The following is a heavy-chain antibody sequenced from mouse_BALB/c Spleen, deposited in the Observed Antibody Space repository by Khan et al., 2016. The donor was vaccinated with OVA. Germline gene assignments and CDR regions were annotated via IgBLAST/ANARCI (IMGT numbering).Heavy chain of an antibody. CDR1: RFTISSYG. V-gene: IGHV5-6-3*01. CDR3: ARSAV. Sequence: EVQLLETGGGIVQPGGSPKRSCAASRFTISSYGMSSVRQTPDKRLELVATIDSNGGSTDYPDSVKRRSTISGDKAKNALYLQMRSLKSEDTAMYYCARSAVWGQGTTLTVSS. D-gene: IGHD3-3*01. J-gene: IGHJ2*01. CDR2: IDSNGGST.